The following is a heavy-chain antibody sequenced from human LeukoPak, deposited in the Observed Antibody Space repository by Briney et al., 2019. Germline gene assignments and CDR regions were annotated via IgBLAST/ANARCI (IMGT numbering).Heavy chain of an antibody. Sequence: GGSLRLSCAASGFTFSSYSMNWVRQAPGKGLEWVSYISSYRSTMYYADSVKGRFTISRDNAKNSLYLQMNSLRAEDTSVYYCAKDLGDSGPTPDSDYWGQGTLVTVSS. CDR1: GFTFSSYS. D-gene: IGHD1-26*01. V-gene: IGHV3-48*01. CDR2: ISSYRSTM. CDR3: AKDLGDSGPTPDSDY. J-gene: IGHJ4*02.